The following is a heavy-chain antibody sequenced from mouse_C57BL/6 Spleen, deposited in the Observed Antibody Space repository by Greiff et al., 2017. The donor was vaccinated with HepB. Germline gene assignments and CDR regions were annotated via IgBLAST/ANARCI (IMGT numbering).Heavy chain of an antibody. CDR2: IDPEDGET. J-gene: IGHJ4*01. V-gene: IGHV14-2*01. D-gene: IGHD1-1*01. Sequence: EVQLQESGAELVKPGASVKLSCTASGFNIKDYYMHWVKQRTEQGLEWIGRIDPEDGETKYAPKFQGKATITADTSSNTAYLQLSSRTSDDTAGYYCARDRGGDDGGKDYWGQGAAVTVSS. CDR3: ARDRGGDDGGKDY. CDR1: GFNIKDYY.